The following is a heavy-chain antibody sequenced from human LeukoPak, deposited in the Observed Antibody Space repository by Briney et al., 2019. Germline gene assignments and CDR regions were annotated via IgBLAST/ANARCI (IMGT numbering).Heavy chain of an antibody. CDR2: MSYDGST. CDR3: AASREDFWSGYYTTLDY. J-gene: IGHJ4*02. V-gene: IGHV4-59*01. CDR1: GGSINVNY. Sequence: PSETLSLTCTVSGGSINVNYWSWIRQPPGKGLEWIGYMSYDGSTNYNPSLKSRVSISVDTSKKQFSLMLSSVTAADTAVYYCAASREDFWSGYYTTLDYWGQGTLVTVSS. D-gene: IGHD3-3*01.